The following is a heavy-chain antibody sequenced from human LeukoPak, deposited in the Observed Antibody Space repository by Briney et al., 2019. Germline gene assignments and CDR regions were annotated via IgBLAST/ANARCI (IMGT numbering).Heavy chain of an antibody. CDR3: SRDRQWLGADY. J-gene: IGHJ4*02. CDR2: IYYSGST. CDR1: GGSFSGYY. V-gene: IGHV4-34*01. D-gene: IGHD6-19*01. Sequence: SETLSLTCAVYGGSFSGYYWSWIRLPPGKGLEWNGSIYYSGSTYYNPSLKSRVTISVDTSKNQFSLKLSSVTAADTAVYYCSRDRQWLGADYWGKGTLVTVSS.